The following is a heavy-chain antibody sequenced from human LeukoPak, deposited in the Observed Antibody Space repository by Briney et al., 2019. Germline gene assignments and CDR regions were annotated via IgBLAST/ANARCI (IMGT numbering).Heavy chain of an antibody. J-gene: IGHJ4*02. CDR3: ARGRIGGYCSSTSCYTGYYFDY. Sequence: GGSLRLSCAASGFTFSGYSMNWVRQAPGKGLEWVSSISSSSSYIYYADSVKGRFTISRDNAKNSLYLQMNSLRAEDTAVYYCARGRIGGYCSSTSCYTGYYFDYWGQGTLVTVSS. V-gene: IGHV3-21*01. CDR1: GFTFSGYS. D-gene: IGHD2-2*02. CDR2: ISSSSSYI.